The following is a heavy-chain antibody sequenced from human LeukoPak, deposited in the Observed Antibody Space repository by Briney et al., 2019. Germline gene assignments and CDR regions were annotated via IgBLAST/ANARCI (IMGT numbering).Heavy chain of an antibody. D-gene: IGHD6-13*01. V-gene: IGHV7-4-1*02. CDR2: INTNTGDP. Sequence: ASVKVSCKASGYTFTSYGISWVRQAPGQGLEWMGWINTNTGDPTYAQGFTGRFVFSLDTSVNAAYLQISSLKAEDTAIYYCARMYSSSWFLITPFDAFDIWGQGTMVTVSS. CDR3: ARMYSSSWFLITPFDAFDI. J-gene: IGHJ3*02. CDR1: GYTFTSYG.